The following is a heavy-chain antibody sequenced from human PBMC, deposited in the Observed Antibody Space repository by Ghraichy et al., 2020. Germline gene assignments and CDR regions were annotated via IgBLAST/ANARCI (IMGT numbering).Heavy chain of an antibody. D-gene: IGHD1-20*01. V-gene: IGHV3-30*04. CDR2: ISYDGSNK. J-gene: IGHJ6*02. CDR3: ARDSPFITGTTNYYYAMDV. Sequence: GGSLRLSCAASGFTFSSYAMHWVRQAPGKGLEWVALISYDGSNKYLADSVKGRFTISRDNSKNTLYLQMNSLRGEDTAVYYCARDSPFITGTTNYYYAMDVWGQGTTVTVSS. CDR1: GFTFSSYA.